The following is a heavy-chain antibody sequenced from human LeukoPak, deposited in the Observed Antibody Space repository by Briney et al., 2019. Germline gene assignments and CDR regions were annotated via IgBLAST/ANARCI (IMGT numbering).Heavy chain of an antibody. CDR2: IYSGGST. D-gene: IGHD1-1*01. V-gene: IGHV3-53*05. Sequence: GGSLRLSCAASGFTVSSNYMSWVRQAPGKGLEWVSVIYSGGSTYYADSVKGRFTISRDNSENTLYLQINSLRVEDTAVYYCAKDTPTTGYHLDSWGQGTLVTVSS. J-gene: IGHJ4*02. CDR3: AKDTPTTGYHLDS. CDR1: GFTVSSNY.